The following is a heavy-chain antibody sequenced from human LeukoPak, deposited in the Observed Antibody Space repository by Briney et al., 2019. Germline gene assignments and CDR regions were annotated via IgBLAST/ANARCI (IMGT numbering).Heavy chain of an antibody. CDR2: INSDGSST. D-gene: IGHD4-17*01. CDR3: AKPGGDYVIDY. Sequence: GGSLRLSCAASGFTFSSYWMHWVRQAPGKGLVWVSRINSDGSSTYYADSVKGRFTISRDNSKNTLYLQMNSLRAEDTAVYYCAKPGGDYVIDYWGQGTLVTVSS. V-gene: IGHV3-74*01. J-gene: IGHJ4*02. CDR1: GFTFSSYW.